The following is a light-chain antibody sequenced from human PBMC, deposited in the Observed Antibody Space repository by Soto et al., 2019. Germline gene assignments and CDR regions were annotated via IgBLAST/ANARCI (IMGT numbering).Light chain of an antibody. Sequence: EIVLTQSPATLSLSPGERATLSCGASQSLSSVYLAWYQQKPGLAPRLLIYDTSSRATDIPDRFSGSGSGTDCTLTIGRLEPEDFAVYYCQQDDSSPLTFGGGTKVEIK. CDR2: DTS. V-gene: IGKV3D-20*01. J-gene: IGKJ4*01. CDR1: QSLSSVY. CDR3: QQDDSSPLT.